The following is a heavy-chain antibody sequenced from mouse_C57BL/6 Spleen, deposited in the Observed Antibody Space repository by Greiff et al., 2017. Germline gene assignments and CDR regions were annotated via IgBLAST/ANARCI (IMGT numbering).Heavy chain of an antibody. CDR1: GYTFTSYW. V-gene: IGHV1-55*01. Sequence: VQLQQSGAELVKPGASVKMSCKASGYTFTSYWITWVKQRPGQGLEWIGDIYPGSGSTNYNEKFKSKATLTVDTSSSTAYMQLSSLTSEDSAVYYCASPYGSSSYFDYWGQGTTLTVSS. J-gene: IGHJ2*01. CDR3: ASPYGSSSYFDY. CDR2: IYPGSGST. D-gene: IGHD1-1*01.